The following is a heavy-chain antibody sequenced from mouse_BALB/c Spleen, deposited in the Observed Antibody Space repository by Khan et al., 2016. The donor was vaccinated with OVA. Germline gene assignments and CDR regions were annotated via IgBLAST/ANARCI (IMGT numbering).Heavy chain of an antibody. J-gene: IGHJ2*01. CDR1: GYTFTSYW. CDR2: INPTSGYT. Sequence: QVQLQQSGAELAKPGASVKMSCTASGYTFTSYWMHWIKQRPGQGLEWIGYINPTSGYTDYNQTFKDKATLTADKSSSTAYMQLSSLTSDDSAVYYCARDRIDYWGQGTALTVSS. CDR3: ARDRIDY. V-gene: IGHV1-7*01.